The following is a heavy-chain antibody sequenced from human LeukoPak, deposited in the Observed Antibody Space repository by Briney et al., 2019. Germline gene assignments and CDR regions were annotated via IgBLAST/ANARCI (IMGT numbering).Heavy chain of an antibody. D-gene: IGHD3-10*01. CDR3: ARSGSVNRGTFDI. CDR2: IYPGDSDT. CDR1: GYSFTNYW. V-gene: IGHV5-51*04. J-gene: IGHJ3*02. Sequence: GESLKISCKGSGYSFTNYWIGWVRQMPGKGLEWMGVIYPGDSDTRYSPSFQGQVTISADKPISTAYLQCSSLKTSDTAMYYCARSGSVNRGTFDIWGQGTMVTVSS.